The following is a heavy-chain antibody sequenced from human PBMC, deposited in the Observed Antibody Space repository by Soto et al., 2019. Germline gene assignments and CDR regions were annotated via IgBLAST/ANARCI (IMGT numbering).Heavy chain of an antibody. CDR3: ARDLGYSSGLTD. Sequence: KTSETPSLTGTVSGGSISSYYWSWIRQPPGKGLEWIGYIYYSGSTNYNPSLKSRVTISVDTSKNQFSLKLSSVTAADTAVYYCARDLGYSSGLTDWGQGTLVTVSS. CDR1: GGSISSYY. V-gene: IGHV4-59*01. J-gene: IGHJ4*02. CDR2: IYYSGST. D-gene: IGHD6-19*01.